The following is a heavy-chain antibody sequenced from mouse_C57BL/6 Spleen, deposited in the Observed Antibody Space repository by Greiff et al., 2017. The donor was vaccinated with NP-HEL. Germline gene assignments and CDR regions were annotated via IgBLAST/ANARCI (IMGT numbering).Heavy chain of an antibody. CDR3: TRSPHYYGGPHGLDY. CDR1: GFTFSDYY. V-gene: IGHV7-3*01. CDR2: IRNKANGYTT. J-gene: IGHJ4*01. D-gene: IGHD1-1*01. Sequence: EVMLVESGGGLVQPGGSLSLSCAASGFTFSDYYMSWVRQPPGKALEWLGFIRNKANGYTTEYSASVQGRFTISRDNSQSILYLQMNTLRAEDSATYYWTRSPHYYGGPHGLDYGGQGTSVTVSS.